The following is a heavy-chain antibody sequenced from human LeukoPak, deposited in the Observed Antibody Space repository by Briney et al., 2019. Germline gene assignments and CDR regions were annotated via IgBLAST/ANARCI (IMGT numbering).Heavy chain of an antibody. CDR3: AKPKTEYYFDD. CDR2: IKQDGSEE. V-gene: IGHV3-7*03. D-gene: IGHD1-14*01. Sequence: GGSLRLSCAASGFTFGSYWMHWVRQAPGKGLEWVASIKQDGSEEQYVDSVKGRFSISRDNAKNSQHLQMNSLRAEDTAVYYCAKPKTEYYFDDWGQGTLVTVSS. CDR1: GFTFGSYW. J-gene: IGHJ4*02.